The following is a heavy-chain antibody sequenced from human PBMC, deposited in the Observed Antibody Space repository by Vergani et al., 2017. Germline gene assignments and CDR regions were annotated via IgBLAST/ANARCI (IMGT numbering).Heavy chain of an antibody. V-gene: IGHV3-11*04. D-gene: IGHD1-1*01. CDR3: AKNPGISTTRNYYAMDV. J-gene: IGHJ6*02. Sequence: LEESGGGSVKPGGSLRLSCAASGFKFSDHYMSWIRQAPGKGLGWVSHISPGASTVSYTDSVTGRFTVTRDNDNNSLTLDMTTLRVEDTAVYYCAKNPGISTTRNYYAMDVWGQGTTVTVSS. CDR1: GFKFSDHY. CDR2: ISPGASTV.